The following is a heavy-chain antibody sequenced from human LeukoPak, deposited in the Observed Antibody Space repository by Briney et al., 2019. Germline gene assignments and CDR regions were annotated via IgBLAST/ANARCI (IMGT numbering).Heavy chain of an antibody. J-gene: IGHJ5*02. V-gene: IGHV4-59*01. CDR1: GGSISSYY. Sequence: SETLSLTCTVSGGSISSYYWSWIRQPPGKELEWIGYIYYSGSTNYNPSLKSRVTISVDTSKNQFSLKLSSVTAADTAVYYCAREVLDITMSVNNWFDPWGQGTLVTVSS. CDR2: IYYSGST. D-gene: IGHD3-22*01. CDR3: AREVLDITMSVNNWFDP.